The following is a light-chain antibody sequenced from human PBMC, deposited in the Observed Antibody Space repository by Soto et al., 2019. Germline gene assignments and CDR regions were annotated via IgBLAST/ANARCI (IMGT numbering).Light chain of an antibody. CDR3: QHLNDCPYT. CDR1: QAISSS. CDR2: AAS. Sequence: EIQLTQSPAFLSASLGDRVTITCRASQAISSSLAWYQHNPGKAPKLLIYAASTLQNGVPSSFSGSGSGTEFTLTISSLQSEDFATYYCQHLNDCPYTFGQGTKVEIK. J-gene: IGKJ2*01. V-gene: IGKV1-9*01.